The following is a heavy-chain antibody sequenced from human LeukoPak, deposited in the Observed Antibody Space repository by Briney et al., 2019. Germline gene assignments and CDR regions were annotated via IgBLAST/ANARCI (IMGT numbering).Heavy chain of an antibody. Sequence: GGSLRLSCAASGFIFSSYSMNWVRQAPGKGLEWVSYISSRPSSISYADSVKGRFTTSRDNAKNSLYLQMNSLRAEDTAVYYCARAKDDYYGPGDFWGQGALVTVSS. V-gene: IGHV3-48*04. J-gene: IGHJ4*02. D-gene: IGHD3-22*01. CDR2: ISSRPSSI. CDR3: ARAKDDYYGPGDF. CDR1: GFIFSSYS.